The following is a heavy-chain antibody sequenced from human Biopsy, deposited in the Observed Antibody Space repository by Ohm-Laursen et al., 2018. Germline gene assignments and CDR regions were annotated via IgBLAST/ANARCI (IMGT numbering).Heavy chain of an antibody. CDR2: IWYDGSNK. V-gene: IGHV3-33*06. Sequence: SLRLSCTASGFTFSSYGMHWVRQAPGKGLEWVAAIWYDGSNKNYADSMKGRFTISRDNSKNTLYLQMNSLRGEDTAVYYCAKCMTGGSNYYFHHCGQGTLVTVSS. CDR3: AKCMTGGSNYYFHH. CDR1: GFTFSSYG. J-gene: IGHJ4*02. D-gene: IGHD2-8*01.